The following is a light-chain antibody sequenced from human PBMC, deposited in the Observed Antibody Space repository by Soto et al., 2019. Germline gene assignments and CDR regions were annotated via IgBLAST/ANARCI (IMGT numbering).Light chain of an antibody. CDR1: SSDVGGYNY. J-gene: IGLJ1*01. CDR2: DVS. V-gene: IGLV2-14*03. CDR3: SSYTSSSTYV. Sequence: QSALTQPASVSGSPGQSITISCTGTSSDVGGYNYVSWYQQHPGKVPKLMINDVSNRPSGVSNRFSGSKSGNTASLTISGLQAEDEADYYCSSYTSSSTYVFGIGTKLTVL.